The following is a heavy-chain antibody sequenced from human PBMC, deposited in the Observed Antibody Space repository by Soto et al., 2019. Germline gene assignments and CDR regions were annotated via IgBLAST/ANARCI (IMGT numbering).Heavy chain of an antibody. J-gene: IGHJ6*02. D-gene: IGHD1-26*01. Sequence: GGSLRLSCAASGFTFSDHYMDWVRQAPGKGLEWVGRTRNKANSYTTEYAASVKGRFTISRDDSKNSLYLQMNSLKTEDTAVYYCARGGRRVGATTRGPYYYGMDVWGQGTTVTVSS. CDR1: GFTFSDHY. CDR3: ARGGRRVGATTRGPYYYGMDV. CDR2: TRNKANSYTT. V-gene: IGHV3-72*01.